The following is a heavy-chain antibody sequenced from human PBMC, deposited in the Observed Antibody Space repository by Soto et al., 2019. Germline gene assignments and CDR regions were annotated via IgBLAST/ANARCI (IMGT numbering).Heavy chain of an antibody. CDR1: EFTFSRHG. J-gene: IGHJ6*03. V-gene: IGHV3-33*01. D-gene: IGHD3-10*01. Sequence: QVQLVESGGGVVQPGRSLRLSCAASEFTFSRHGMHWVRQATGKGLQWVGVIWSDGSNEVYADSVKGRLIISRDNSKNILYLQMNSLRAEDTAVYYCARERTFGDNKHNYMDVWGTGITVTVSS. CDR3: ARERTFGDNKHNYMDV. CDR2: IWSDGSNE.